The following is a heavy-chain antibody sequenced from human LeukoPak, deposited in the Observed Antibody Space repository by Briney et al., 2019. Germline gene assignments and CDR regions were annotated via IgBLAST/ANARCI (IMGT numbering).Heavy chain of an antibody. CDR1: GGSISSYY. V-gene: IGHV4-4*07. CDR3: AREPRYYYDSSGYLDY. J-gene: IGHJ4*02. CDR2: IYTSGST. D-gene: IGHD3-22*01. Sequence: PSETLSLTCTVSGGSISSYYWSWIRQPAGKGLEWIGRIYTSGSTNYNPSLKSRVTMSVDTSKNQFSLKLSSVTAADTAAYYCAREPRYYYDSSGYLDYWGQGTLVTVSS.